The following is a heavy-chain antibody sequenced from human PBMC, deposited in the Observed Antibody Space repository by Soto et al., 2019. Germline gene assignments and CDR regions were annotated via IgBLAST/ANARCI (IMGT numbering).Heavy chain of an antibody. CDR3: ARVGGGSGKREIDY. V-gene: IGHV1-69*02. CDR2: IIPILGIA. Sequence: QVQLVQSGAEVKKPGSSVKVSCKASGGTFSSYTISWVRQAPGQGLEWMGRIIPILGIANYAQKFQGRVTITADKSTSTAYMELSSLRSEDTAVYYCARVGGGSGKREIDYWGQGTLVTVSS. J-gene: IGHJ4*02. CDR1: GGTFSSYT. D-gene: IGHD3-10*01.